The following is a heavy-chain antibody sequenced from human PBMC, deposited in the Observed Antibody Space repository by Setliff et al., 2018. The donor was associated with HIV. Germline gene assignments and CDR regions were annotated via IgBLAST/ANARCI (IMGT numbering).Heavy chain of an antibody. CDR3: ARMEATRPPRGLDY. V-gene: IGHV4-39*01. D-gene: IGHD6-6*01. CDR2: IYYTGDT. CDR1: GDRISSTSYY. J-gene: IGHJ4*02. Sequence: PSETLSLTCTVSGDRISSTSYYWCWLRQPPGKGLEWIGTIYYTGDTQYNPSFKSRVTISVHTSKNQTSLRLISVTAADTAVYYCARMEATRPPRGLDYWGQGALVTVSS.